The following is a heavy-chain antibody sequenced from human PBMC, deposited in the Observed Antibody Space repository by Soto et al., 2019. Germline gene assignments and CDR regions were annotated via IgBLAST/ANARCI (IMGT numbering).Heavy chain of an antibody. Sequence: GWSLRLSCASSGFTFSDHFMDWVRQAPGKGLEWVGLIRDKAGSYTTDYAASVKGRFTISRDDSKNSLFLQMNSLKIEDTAVYYCKRFGELSHAFDIWGQGTMVTVS. CDR1: GFTFSDHF. V-gene: IGHV3-72*01. D-gene: IGHD3-10*01. J-gene: IGHJ3*02. CDR2: IRDKAGSYTT. CDR3: KRFGELSHAFDI.